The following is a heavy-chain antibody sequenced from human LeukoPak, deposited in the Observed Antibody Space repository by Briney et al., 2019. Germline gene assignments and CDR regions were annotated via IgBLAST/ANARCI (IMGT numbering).Heavy chain of an antibody. Sequence: SETLSLTCAVYGGSFSGYYWSWIRQPPGKGLEWIGEINHSGSTNYNPSLKSRVTISVDTSKNQVSLKLSSVTAADTAVYYCARGNSYYDFWSGYLSAFDIWGQGTMVTVSS. J-gene: IGHJ3*02. CDR2: INHSGST. D-gene: IGHD3-3*01. CDR1: GGSFSGYY. V-gene: IGHV4-34*01. CDR3: ARGNSYYDFWSGYLSAFDI.